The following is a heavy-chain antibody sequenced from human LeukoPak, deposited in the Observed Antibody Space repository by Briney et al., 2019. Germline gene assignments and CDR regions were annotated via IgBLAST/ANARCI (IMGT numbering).Heavy chain of an antibody. CDR3: AKEIYYDSSGYYSDY. V-gene: IGHV3-48*03. J-gene: IGHJ4*02. Sequence: PGGSLRLSCAASGFTFSSYEMNWVRQAPGKGLEWVSYISSSGSTIYYADSVKGRFTISRDNAKNSLYLQMNSLRAEDTAVYYCAKEIYYDSSGYYSDYWGQGTLVTVSS. D-gene: IGHD3-22*01. CDR2: ISSSGSTI. CDR1: GFTFSSYE.